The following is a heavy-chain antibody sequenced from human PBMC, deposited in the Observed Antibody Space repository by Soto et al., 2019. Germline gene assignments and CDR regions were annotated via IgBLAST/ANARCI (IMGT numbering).Heavy chain of an antibody. V-gene: IGHV1-18*01. CDR3: ARAQLELEQRTRVWFDP. CDR2: ISGYNGNT. Sequence: GSVKVSCKASGYSFTTYGISWVRQAPGQGLEWMGWISGYNGNTNSAQKLQGRVTMTTDTSTSTAYMELRSLRSDDTAVYYCARAQLELEQRTRVWFDPWGQGTLVTVSS. J-gene: IGHJ5*02. CDR1: GYSFTTYG. D-gene: IGHD1-1*01.